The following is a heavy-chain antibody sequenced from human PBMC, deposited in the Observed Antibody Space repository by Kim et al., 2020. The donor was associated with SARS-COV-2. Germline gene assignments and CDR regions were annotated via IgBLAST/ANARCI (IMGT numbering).Heavy chain of an antibody. CDR2: ISYDGSNK. Sequence: GGSLRLSCAASGFTFSSYGMHWVRQAPGKGLEWVAVISYDGSNKYYADSVKGRFTISRDNSKNTLYLQMNSLRAEDTAVYYCARDSGRDIVVVVAAPTFVYWGQGTLVTVST. D-gene: IGHD2-15*01. CDR1: GFTFSSYG. CDR3: ARDSGRDIVVVVAAPTFVY. V-gene: IGHV3-33*05. J-gene: IGHJ4*02.